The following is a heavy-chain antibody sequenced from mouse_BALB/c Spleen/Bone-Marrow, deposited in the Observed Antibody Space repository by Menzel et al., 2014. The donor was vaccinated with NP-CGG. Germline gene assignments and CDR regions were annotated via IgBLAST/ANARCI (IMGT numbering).Heavy chain of an antibody. CDR2: IWAGGST. Sequence: VQGVESGPGLVAPSQSLSITCTVSGFSLTSYGVHWVRQPPGKGLEWLGVIWAGGSTNYNSALMSRLSISKGNSKSQVFLKMNSLQTDDTAMYYCARVPAYYTYAMDYWGQGTSVTVSS. J-gene: IGHJ4*01. CDR1: GFSLTSYG. D-gene: IGHD2-12*01. CDR3: ARVPAYYTYAMDY. V-gene: IGHV2-9*02.